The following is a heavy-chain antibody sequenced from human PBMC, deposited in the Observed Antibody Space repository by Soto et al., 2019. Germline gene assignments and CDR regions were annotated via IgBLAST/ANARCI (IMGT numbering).Heavy chain of an antibody. CDR3: ARDLRGYSYGNLDY. V-gene: IGHV3-33*01. CDR2: IWYDGSNK. Sequence: QVQLVESGGGVVQPGRSLRLSCAASGFTFSSYGMHWVRQAPGKGLEWVAVIWYDGSNKYYADSVKGRFTISRDNSKNTLYLQMNSLRAEDTAVYYCARDLRGYSYGNLDYWGQGTLVTVSS. D-gene: IGHD5-18*01. CDR1: GFTFSSYG. J-gene: IGHJ4*02.